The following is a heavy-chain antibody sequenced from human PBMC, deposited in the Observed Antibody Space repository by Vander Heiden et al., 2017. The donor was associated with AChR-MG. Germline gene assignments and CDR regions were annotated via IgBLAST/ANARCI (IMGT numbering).Heavy chain of an antibody. Sequence: QVQLVQSGAEVKTPGASVKVSCKASGYTFTGYYMHWVRQAPGQGLEWMGWINPNSGGTNYAQKFQGRVTMTRDTSISTAYMELSRLRSDDTAVYYCARGIALGQLWLDRQGYWGQGTLVTVSS. CDR1: GYTFTGYY. V-gene: IGHV1-2*02. J-gene: IGHJ4*02. CDR2: INPNSGGT. D-gene: IGHD5-18*01. CDR3: ARGIALGQLWLDRQGY.